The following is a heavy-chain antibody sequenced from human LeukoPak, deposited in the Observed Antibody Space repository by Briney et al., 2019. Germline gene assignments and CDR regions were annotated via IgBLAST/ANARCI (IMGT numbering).Heavy chain of an antibody. CDR1: GFTFSSYW. D-gene: IGHD2-15*01. Sequence: GGSLRLSCAASGFTFSSYWMTWVRQAPGKGLEWVANIKQDGSERYYVDSVKGRFTISRDNAKNSLYLQMNSLRAEDTAVYYCTRDTGCSGGTCYSFYDYWGQGTLVTVSS. J-gene: IGHJ4*02. CDR2: IKQDGSER. CDR3: TRDTGCSGGTCYSFYDY. V-gene: IGHV3-7*01.